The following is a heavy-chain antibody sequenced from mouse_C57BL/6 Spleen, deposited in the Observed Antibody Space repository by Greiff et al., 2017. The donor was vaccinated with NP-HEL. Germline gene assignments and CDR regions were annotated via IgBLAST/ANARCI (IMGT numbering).Heavy chain of an antibody. D-gene: IGHD1-1*01. V-gene: IGHV1-64*01. Sequence: QVQLQQPGAELVKPGASVKLSCKASGYTFTSYWMHWVKQRPGQGLEWIGMIHPNSGSTNYNEKFKSKATLTVDKSSSTAYMQLSSLTSEDSAVYYCARGYYYGSSYGYFDVWGTETTVTVSS. CDR3: ARGYYYGSSYGYFDV. CDR1: GYTFTSYW. J-gene: IGHJ1*03. CDR2: IHPNSGST.